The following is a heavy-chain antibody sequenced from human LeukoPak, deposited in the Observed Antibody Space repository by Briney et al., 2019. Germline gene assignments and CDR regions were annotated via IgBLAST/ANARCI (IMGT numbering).Heavy chain of an antibody. Sequence: GGSLRLSCAASGFTFSSYSMNWVRQAPGKGLEWVSAISDSGNTYHADFVKGRFTISRDSSKNTLFLQMNRLRPEDAAVYYCAKAPVTTCRGAYCYPFDYWGQGTLVTVSS. D-gene: IGHD2-21*01. CDR1: GFTFSSYS. J-gene: IGHJ4*02. V-gene: IGHV3-23*01. CDR3: AKAPVTTCRGAYCYPFDY. CDR2: ISDSGNT.